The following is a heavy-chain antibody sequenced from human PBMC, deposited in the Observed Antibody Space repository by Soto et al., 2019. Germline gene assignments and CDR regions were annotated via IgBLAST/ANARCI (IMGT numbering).Heavy chain of an antibody. Sequence: PSETLSLTCAVSGGSISSSYWSWLRQPPGKGLEWIGYIYYSGNTNYKPSLKSRVTISVDTSKNQFSLKLSSVTAADTAVYYCARQAFYGDYVYFDFWGQGTQVTVSS. V-gene: IGHV4-59*08. J-gene: IGHJ4*02. CDR3: ARQAFYGDYVYFDF. D-gene: IGHD4-17*01. CDR1: GGSISSSY. CDR2: IYYSGNT.